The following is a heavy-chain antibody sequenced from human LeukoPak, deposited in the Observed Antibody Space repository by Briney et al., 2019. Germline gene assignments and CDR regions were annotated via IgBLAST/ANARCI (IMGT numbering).Heavy chain of an antibody. CDR1: GGTFSSYA. CDR2: IIPIFSVA. Sequence: SVKVSCKASGGTFSSYAISWVRQAPGQGLEWMGRIIPIFSVANYAQKFQGRVTITADKSTSTAYMELSSLRSEDTAVYYCARLVGATSWFDPWGQGTLVTVSS. V-gene: IGHV1-69*04. D-gene: IGHD1-26*01. J-gene: IGHJ5*02. CDR3: ARLVGATSWFDP.